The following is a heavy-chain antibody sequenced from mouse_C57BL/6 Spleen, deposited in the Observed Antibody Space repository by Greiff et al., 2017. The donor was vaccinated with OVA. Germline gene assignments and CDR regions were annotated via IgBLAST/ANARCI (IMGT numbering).Heavy chain of an antibody. D-gene: IGHD2-4*01. V-gene: IGHV5-9*01. CDR1: GFTFSSYT. CDR2: ISGGGGNT. J-gene: IGHJ2*01. Sequence: EVMLVESGGGLVKPGGSLKLSCAASGFTFSSYTMSWVRQTPEKRLEWVATISGGGGNTYYPDSVKGRFTISRDNAKNTLYLQMSSLRSEDTALYYCARQGLPFFDYWGQGTTLTVSS. CDR3: ARQGLPFFDY.